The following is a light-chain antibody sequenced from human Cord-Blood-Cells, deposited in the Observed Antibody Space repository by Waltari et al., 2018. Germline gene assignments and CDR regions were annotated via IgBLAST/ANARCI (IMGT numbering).Light chain of an antibody. CDR2: DAS. J-gene: IGKJ5*01. Sequence: EIVLTQSPATLSLSPGTRATLSCRASQSVSSCLDAYQQKPGEAPTLLIYDASNSATGIPARFSGSGSGTDVTLTISSLEPEEFAVYYCHQRSNWPPITFGQGTRLEIK. V-gene: IGKV3-11*01. CDR1: QSVSSC. CDR3: HQRSNWPPIT.